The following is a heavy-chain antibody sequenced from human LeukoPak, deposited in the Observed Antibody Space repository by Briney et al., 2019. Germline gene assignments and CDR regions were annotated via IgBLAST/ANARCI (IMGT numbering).Heavy chain of an antibody. J-gene: IGHJ4*02. D-gene: IGHD3-9*01. V-gene: IGHV1-18*01. CDR3: ARGTYYDTLTGWYFDY. Sequence: VKVSCKASGYTFTSYGISWVRQAPGQGLEWMGWISAYNGNTNYAQKLQGRVTMTTDTSTSTAYMELRSLRSDDTAVYYCARGTYYDTLTGWYFDYWGQGTLVTVSS. CDR2: ISAYNGNT. CDR1: GYTFTSYG.